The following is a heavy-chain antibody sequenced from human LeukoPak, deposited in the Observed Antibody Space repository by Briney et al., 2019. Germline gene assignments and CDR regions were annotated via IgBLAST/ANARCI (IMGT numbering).Heavy chain of an antibody. CDR2: INPNSGGT. D-gene: IGHD5-12*01. CDR3: ARTYSGYDPNEHFDY. V-gene: IGHV1-2*02. CDR1: GYTFTGYY. Sequence: ASVKVSCKASGYTFTGYYMHWVRQAPGQGLEWMGWINPNSGGTNYAQKFQGRVTTTRDTSISTAYMELSRRRSDDTAVYYCARTYSGYDPNEHFDYWGQGTLVTVSS. J-gene: IGHJ4*02.